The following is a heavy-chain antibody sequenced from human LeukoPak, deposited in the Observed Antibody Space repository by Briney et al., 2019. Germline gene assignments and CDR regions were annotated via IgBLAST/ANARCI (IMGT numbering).Heavy chain of an antibody. Sequence: GGSLRLSCAASGFTFSSYAMTWVRQAPGKGLEWVSAISGSGGSTYYADSVKGRFTISRDNSKNSLYLQMSGLRAEDSAVYYCARDLGWLQSDYWGQGTLVTVSS. V-gene: IGHV3-23*01. CDR2: ISGSGGST. J-gene: IGHJ4*02. D-gene: IGHD5-24*01. CDR1: GFTFSSYA. CDR3: ARDLGWLQSDY.